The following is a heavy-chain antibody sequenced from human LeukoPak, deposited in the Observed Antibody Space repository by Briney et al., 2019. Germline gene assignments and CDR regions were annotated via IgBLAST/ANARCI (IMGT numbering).Heavy chain of an antibody. J-gene: IGHJ4*02. CDR1: GGSFSGFH. CDR3: ARGGAAATPLLGY. D-gene: IGHD2-15*01. V-gene: IGHV4-34*01. CDR2: IDHSGVT. Sequence: SETLSLTCAVYGGSFSGFHWNWIRQPPGRGLEWIGEIDHSGVTNYNPSLKSRVSTSVNTSNSQFSLKLSSVTAADTAVYYCARGGAAATPLLGYWGQGTLVTVSS.